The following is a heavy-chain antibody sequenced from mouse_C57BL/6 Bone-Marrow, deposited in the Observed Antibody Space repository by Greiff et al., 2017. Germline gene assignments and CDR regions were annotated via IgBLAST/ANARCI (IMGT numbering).Heavy chain of an antibody. J-gene: IGHJ3*01. CDR1: GFTFSSYA. V-gene: IGHV5-4*01. D-gene: IGHD2-3*01. Sequence: EVKVEESGGGLVKPGGSLKLSCAASGFTFSSYAMSWVRQTPGKRLEWVATISDGGSYTYYPDNVKGRFTISRDNAKINLYLQMSHLKSEDTAMYYCARDPGYDGYYPYWGQGTLVTVSA. CDR2: ISDGGSYT. CDR3: ARDPGYDGYYPY.